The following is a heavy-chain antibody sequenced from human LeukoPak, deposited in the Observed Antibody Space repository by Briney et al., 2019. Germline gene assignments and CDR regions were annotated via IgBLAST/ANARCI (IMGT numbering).Heavy chain of an antibody. J-gene: IGHJ5*02. Sequence: SETLSLTCAVPGYSLSSGYYWDWIRPPPGKGLEWIGSIYHSGSTYYNPSLKSRVTISVDTSKNQFSLKLSSVTAAYTAVYYCARQLGYCSSTSCLLYWFDPWGQGTLVTVYS. CDR2: IYHSGST. V-gene: IGHV4-38-2*01. CDR1: GYSLSSGYY. D-gene: IGHD2-2*01. CDR3: ARQLGYCSSTSCLLYWFDP.